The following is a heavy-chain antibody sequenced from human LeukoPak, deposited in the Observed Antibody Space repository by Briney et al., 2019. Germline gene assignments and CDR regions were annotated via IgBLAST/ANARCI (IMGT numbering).Heavy chain of an antibody. V-gene: IGHV4-39*07. CDR2: IYYSGST. Sequence: PSETLSLTCTVSGASISSSSYYWGWLRQPPGKGLEWIGSIYYSGSTYYNPSLKSRVTISVDTSKNQFSLKLSSVTAADTAVYYCARTIYDYVWGSYRPAFDYWGQGTLVTVSS. J-gene: IGHJ4*02. CDR1: GASISSSSYY. CDR3: ARTIYDYVWGSYRPAFDY. D-gene: IGHD3-16*02.